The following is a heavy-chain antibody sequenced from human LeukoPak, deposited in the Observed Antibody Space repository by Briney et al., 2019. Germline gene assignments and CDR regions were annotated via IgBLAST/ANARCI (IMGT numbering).Heavy chain of an antibody. CDR2: ISYTGKT. CDR3: ARDTGNYGGDWFDP. CDR1: GGAISGYC. J-gene: IGHJ5*02. D-gene: IGHD1-7*01. Sequence: PSETLSLTCSVAGGAISGYCWTWIRQPPGKGLEWIGHISYTGKTKYNPSLKSRVTISVDTSKNQLSLNLSSVTAADTALYYCARDTGNYGGDWFDPWGQGTLVTVSS. V-gene: IGHV4-59*01.